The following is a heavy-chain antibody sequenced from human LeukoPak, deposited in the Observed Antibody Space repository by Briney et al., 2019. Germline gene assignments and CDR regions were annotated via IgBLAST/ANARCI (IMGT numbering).Heavy chain of an antibody. J-gene: IGHJ6*02. V-gene: IGHV3-49*04. CDR3: TRVYGSGWYRAVYYYDMDV. D-gene: IGHD6-19*01. Sequence: HPGRSLRLSCTASGFTFGDYAMSWVRKAPGKGLEWVGFIRSKAYGGTTEYAASVKGRFTISRDDSKSIAYLQMNSLKTEDTAVYYCTRVYGSGWYRAVYYYDMDVWGQGTTVTVSS. CDR2: IRSKAYGGTT. CDR1: GFTFGDYA.